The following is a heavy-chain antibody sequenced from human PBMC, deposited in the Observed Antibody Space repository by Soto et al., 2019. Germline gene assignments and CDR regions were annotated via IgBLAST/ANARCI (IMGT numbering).Heavy chain of an antibody. V-gene: IGHV3-30*18. CDR1: GFTFSSYG. CDR3: AKGYCTNGVCYIEVYYYYGMDV. CDR2: KSYDGSNK. D-gene: IGHD2-8*01. J-gene: IGHJ6*02. Sequence: QVQLVESGGGVVQPGRSLRLSCAASGFTFSSYGMHWVRQDPGQGLEWVAVKSYDGSNKYYADSVKGRFTISRDNSKNTLYLRLNSLRAEDTAVYYCAKGYCTNGVCYIEVYYYYGMDVWGQGTTVTVSS.